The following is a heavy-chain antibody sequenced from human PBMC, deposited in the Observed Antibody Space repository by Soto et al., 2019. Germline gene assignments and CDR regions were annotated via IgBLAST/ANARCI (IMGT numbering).Heavy chain of an antibody. CDR1: GFTFSDYY. Sequence: PGGSLRLSCAASGFTFSDYYMSWIRQAPGKGLEWVSYISSSGSTIYYADSVKGRFTISRDNAKNSLYLQMNSLRAEDTAVYYCASTVLRFLEWLLMASDDAFDIWGQGTMVTVS. J-gene: IGHJ3*02. CDR3: ASTVLRFLEWLLMASDDAFDI. D-gene: IGHD3-3*01. CDR2: ISSSGSTI. V-gene: IGHV3-11*01.